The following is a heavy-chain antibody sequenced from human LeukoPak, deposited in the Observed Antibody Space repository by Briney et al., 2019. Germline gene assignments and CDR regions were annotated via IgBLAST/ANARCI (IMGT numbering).Heavy chain of an antibody. CDR2: IIPIFGTA. V-gene: IGHV1-69*13. J-gene: IGHJ3*01. D-gene: IGHD6-13*01. CDR3: ARDGRGAAAADDPLDL. Sequence: GASVKVSCKASGGTFSSYAISWVRQAPGQGLEWMGGIIPIFGTANYAQKFQGRVTITADESTSTAYMELSSLTSEDTAVYYCARDGRGAAAADDPLDLWGQGTTVTVSS. CDR1: GGTFSSYA.